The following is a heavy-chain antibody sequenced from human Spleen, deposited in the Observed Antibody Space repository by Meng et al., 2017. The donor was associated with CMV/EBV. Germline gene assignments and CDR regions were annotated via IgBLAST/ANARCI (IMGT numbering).Heavy chain of an antibody. CDR1: GGSISSGGHY. Sequence: LTCTVSGGSISSGGHYWSWIRQHPGKGLDYSGSTYYSPSLKSRVSISVDTSKNQFSLRLTSVTAADTAVYYCARRSRDSFTSGWFVDYWGQGALVTVSS. D-gene: IGHD6-19*01. J-gene: IGHJ4*02. V-gene: IGHV4-31*03. CDR2: YSGST. CDR3: ARRSRDSFTSGWFVDY.